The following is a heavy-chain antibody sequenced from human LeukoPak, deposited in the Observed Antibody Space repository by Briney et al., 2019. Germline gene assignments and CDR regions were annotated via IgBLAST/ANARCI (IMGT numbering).Heavy chain of an antibody. CDR1: GYTFTSYA. V-gene: IGHV1-3*01. CDR2: INAGNGDT. CDR3: ARCGPGSTSCYNKGNIGMDV. Sequence: GASVKVSCKSSGYTFTSYAMHWVRQAPGQKLEWMGWINAGNGDTKYSQKFQGRATITRDTSASTAYMELSSLRSEDTAVYYCARCGPGSTSCYNKGNIGMDVWGKGTTVTVSS. J-gene: IGHJ6*04. D-gene: IGHD2-2*02.